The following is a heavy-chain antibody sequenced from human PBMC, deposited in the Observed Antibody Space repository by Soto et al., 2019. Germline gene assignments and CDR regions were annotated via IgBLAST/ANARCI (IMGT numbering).Heavy chain of an antibody. D-gene: IGHD2-21*01. CDR3: TTVKLWDLYWYFDL. V-gene: IGHV3-15*01. Sequence: GSLRLSCAVSGFTFSSFAMSWVRQAPGRGLEWVGRIKRKTDGGTTDYAAPVKGRFTISRDDSENTLYLQMNSLKTEDTAVYYCTTVKLWDLYWYFDLWGRGTLVTVSS. J-gene: IGHJ2*01. CDR1: GFTFSSFA. CDR2: IKRKTDGGTT.